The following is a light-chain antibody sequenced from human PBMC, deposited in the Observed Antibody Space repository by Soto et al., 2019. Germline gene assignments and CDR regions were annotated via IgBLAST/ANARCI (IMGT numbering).Light chain of an antibody. CDR1: QTVSSTY. Sequence: EIVLTQSPGTLSLSPGERATLSCRTSQTVSSTYFAWYQQRPGQAPRLLFSDASTRATGIPDRFSCSGSGRDFTLTISRLAPEDSAVYYCQQFGSSPITFGQGTRLEMK. J-gene: IGKJ5*01. CDR2: DAS. V-gene: IGKV3-20*01. CDR3: QQFGSSPIT.